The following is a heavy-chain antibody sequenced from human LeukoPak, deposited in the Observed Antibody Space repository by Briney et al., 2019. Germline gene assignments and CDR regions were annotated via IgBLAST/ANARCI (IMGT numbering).Heavy chain of an antibody. D-gene: IGHD2-21*02. Sequence: GGSLRLSCAASGFTFSTYWMSWVRQAPGKGLEWVANIKEDGSEKYYVDSVKGRFTISRNNAKNSLSLQMTSLRADDTAVYYCARDPRSKGGDWEDFDYWGQGTLVTVSS. CDR2: IKEDGSEK. CDR3: ARDPRSKGGDWEDFDY. J-gene: IGHJ4*02. CDR1: GFTFSTYW. V-gene: IGHV3-7*01.